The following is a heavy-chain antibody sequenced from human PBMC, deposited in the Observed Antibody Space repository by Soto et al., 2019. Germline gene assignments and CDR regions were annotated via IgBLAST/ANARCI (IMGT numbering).Heavy chain of an antibody. V-gene: IGHV4-59*01. CDR1: GGSISSYY. CDR2: IYYSGST. J-gene: IGHJ4*02. Sequence: SETLSLTCTVSGGSISSYYWSWIRQPPGKGLEWIGYIYYSGSTNYNPSLKSRVTISVDTSKNQFSLKLSSVTAADTAVYYCASERYDYVWGSYRYLDYWGQGTLVTVPQ. CDR3: ASERYDYVWGSYRYLDY. D-gene: IGHD3-16*02.